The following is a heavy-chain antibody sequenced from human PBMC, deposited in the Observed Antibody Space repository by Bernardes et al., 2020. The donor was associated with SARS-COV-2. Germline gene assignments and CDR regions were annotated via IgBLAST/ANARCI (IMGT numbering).Heavy chain of an antibody. CDR3: ARDGRISVPGTDYFDF. Sequence: SETLSLTCAVSDDAISSGSFYWSWIRQPAGKGLEWVGRISASGSTNYNPSLKSRVTMSVDTSKNQFSLKLTSATAADTAVYYCARDGRISVPGTDYFDFWGQGILVTVSS. V-gene: IGHV4-61*02. D-gene: IGHD6-19*01. CDR1: DDAISSGSFY. CDR2: ISASGST. J-gene: IGHJ4*02.